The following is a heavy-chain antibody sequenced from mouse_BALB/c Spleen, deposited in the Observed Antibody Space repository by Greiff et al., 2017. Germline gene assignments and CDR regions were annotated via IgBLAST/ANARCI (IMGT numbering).Heavy chain of an antibody. D-gene: IGHD1-1*01. J-gene: IGHJ2*01. V-gene: IGHV1-54*01. CDR2: INPGSGGT. Sequence: VQLQQSGAELVRPGTSVKVSCKASGYAFTNYLIEWVKQRPGQGLEWIGVINPGSGGTNYNEKFKGKATLTADKSSSTAYMQLSSLTSDDSAVYFCARDSHYYGSFDYWGQGTTLTVSS. CDR1: GYAFTNYL. CDR3: ARDSHYYGSFDY.